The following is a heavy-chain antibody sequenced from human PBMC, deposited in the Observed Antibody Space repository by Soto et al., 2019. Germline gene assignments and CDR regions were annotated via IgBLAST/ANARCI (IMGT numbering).Heavy chain of an antibody. CDR2: IYYTGST. Sequence: ETLSLTCTVSGGSMSSSYYWTWFRQSPGKGLEWIGYIYYTGSTNYNPSLAGRVTISLDTSKNRFSLNVNSVTAADTAVYYWSSHFREPYPPLAFWAQGPLVPVPS. CDR1: GGSMSSSYY. D-gene: IGHD3-3*02. J-gene: IGHJ4*02. V-gene: IGHV4-59*01. CDR3: SSHFREPYPPLAF.